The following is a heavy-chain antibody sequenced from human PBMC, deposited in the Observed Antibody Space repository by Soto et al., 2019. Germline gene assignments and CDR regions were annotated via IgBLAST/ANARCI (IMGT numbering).Heavy chain of an antibody. J-gene: IGHJ4*02. D-gene: IGHD2-15*01. V-gene: IGHV3-33*01. CDR3: ARGRTVFSDCSDHSSRFYY. CDR1: EFIFITYG. CDR2: IWHDGSEK. Sequence: PGGSLRLSCAASEFIFITYGMHWVLQAPGKGLEWVAVIWHDGSEKYYADSVKGRFTVSRDNSKNILFLQMNSLRAEDTAVYYCARGRTVFSDCSDHSSRFYYCGQVTWVIVSS.